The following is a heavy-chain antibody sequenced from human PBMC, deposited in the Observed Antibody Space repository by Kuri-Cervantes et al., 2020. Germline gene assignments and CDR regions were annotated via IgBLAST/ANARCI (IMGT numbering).Heavy chain of an antibody. CDR1: GGTFSSYA. CDR2: IIPIFGTA. V-gene: IGHV1-69*06. D-gene: IGHD6-13*01. J-gene: IGHJ4*02. CDR3: ARGDSSSWYSRGSLHY. Sequence: SVKVSCKASGGTFSSYAISWVRQAPGQGLEWMGGIIPIFGTANYAQKFQGRVTITADKSTSTAYMELSGLRSEDTAVYYCARGDSSSWYSRGSLHYWGQGTLVTVSS.